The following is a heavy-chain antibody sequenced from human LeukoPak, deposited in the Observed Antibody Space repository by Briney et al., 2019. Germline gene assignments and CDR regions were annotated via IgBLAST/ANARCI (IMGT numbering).Heavy chain of an antibody. D-gene: IGHD6-13*01. V-gene: IGHV3-23*01. J-gene: IGHJ4*02. CDR1: GFTFSSYA. CDR3: AKAPAGLAAAGTYYFDY. CDR2: ISGSGGST. Sequence: PGGSLRLSCAASGFTFSSYAMSWVRQAPGKGLEWVSAISGSGGSTYYADSVKGRFTISRDNSKNTLYLQMNSLRAEDTAVYYCAKAPAGLAAAGTYYFDYWGQGTLVTVSS.